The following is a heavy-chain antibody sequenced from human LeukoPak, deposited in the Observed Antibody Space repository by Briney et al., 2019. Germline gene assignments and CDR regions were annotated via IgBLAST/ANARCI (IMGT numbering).Heavy chain of an antibody. CDR3: ASSGSYRFDY. Sequence: PGGSLRLSCAASGFTFSSYSMNWVRQAPGKGLEWVSHITVSGTAMFYADSVKGRFTISRDNAKSSLYLQMNSLRDEDTAVYYCASSGSYRFDYWGQGTLVTVSS. V-gene: IGHV3-48*02. CDR1: GFTFSSYS. J-gene: IGHJ4*02. D-gene: IGHD1-26*01. CDR2: ITVSGTAM.